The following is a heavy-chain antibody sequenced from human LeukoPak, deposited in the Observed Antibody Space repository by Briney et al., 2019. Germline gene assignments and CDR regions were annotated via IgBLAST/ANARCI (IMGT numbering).Heavy chain of an antibody. J-gene: IGHJ4*02. D-gene: IGHD2-21*02. CDR2: INTDGSST. CDR1: GFTFSSYW. Sequence: GGSLRLSCAASGFTFSSYWMHWVRQAPGKGLVWVSRINTDGSSTSYADSVKGRFTISRDNAKNTLYLQMNSLRAEDTAVYYCARVVVLSGGDCYFDYWGQGTLVTVSS. V-gene: IGHV3-74*01. CDR3: ARVVVLSGGDCYFDY.